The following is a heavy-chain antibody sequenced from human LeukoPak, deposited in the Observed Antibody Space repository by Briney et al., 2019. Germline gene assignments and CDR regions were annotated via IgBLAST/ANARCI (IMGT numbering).Heavy chain of an antibody. Sequence: GGSLRLSCAASGFTFSSYAMSWVRQAPGKGLEWVSAISGSGGSTYYADSVKGRFTISRDNSNSTLYLQMNSLRVDDTAVYYCARDWYNSLNYFDYWGQGSLVTVSS. D-gene: IGHD1-1*01. CDR1: GFTFSSYA. V-gene: IGHV3-23*01. CDR3: ARDWYNSLNYFDY. J-gene: IGHJ4*02. CDR2: ISGSGGST.